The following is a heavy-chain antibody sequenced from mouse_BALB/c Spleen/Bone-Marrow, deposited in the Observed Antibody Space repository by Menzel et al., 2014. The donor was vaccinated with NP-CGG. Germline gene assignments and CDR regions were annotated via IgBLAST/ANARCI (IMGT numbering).Heavy chain of an antibody. CDR3: ARSAYYGNYLDY. CDR1: GYTFTDYY. CDR2: IYPGSGNT. D-gene: IGHD2-10*01. V-gene: IGHV1-77*01. Sequence: VQLQQSGAELARPGASVKLSCKASGYTFTDYYINWVKQRTGQGLEWIGEIYPGSGNTYYNEKFKGKATLTADKSSSTAYRQLSSLTSEDSAVYFCARSAYYGNYLDYWGQGTTLTVSS. J-gene: IGHJ2*01.